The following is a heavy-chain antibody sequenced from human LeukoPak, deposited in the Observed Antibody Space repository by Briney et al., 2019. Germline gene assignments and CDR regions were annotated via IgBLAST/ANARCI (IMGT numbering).Heavy chain of an antibody. V-gene: IGHV3-15*01. CDR2: IKSKTDGGTT. D-gene: IGHD3-9*01. J-gene: IGHJ6*03. CDR3: TTESYDILTGYYTYYYYYMDV. CDR1: GFTFSNAW. Sequence: GGSLRLSCAASGFTFSNAWMSWVRQAPGKGLEWVGRIKSKTDGGTTDYAAPVKGRFTISRDDSKNTLYLQMNSLKTEDTAVYYCTTESYDILTGYYTYYYYYMDVWGKGTTVTVSS.